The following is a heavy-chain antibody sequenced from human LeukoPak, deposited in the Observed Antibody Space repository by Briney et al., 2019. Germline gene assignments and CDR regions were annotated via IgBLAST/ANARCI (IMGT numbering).Heavy chain of an antibody. D-gene: IGHD3-3*01. V-gene: IGHV4-30-4*08. J-gene: IGHJ4*02. CDR3: ARSTIFGYSDY. Sequence: SEALSLTCTVSGGSISSGDYYWNLIRQPPGKGLEWIGYIYYSGTTYYNPSLQSRVTISVDTSKNQFSLKLTSVTAADTAVYYCARSTIFGYSDYWGQGTLVTVSS. CDR1: GGSISSGDYY. CDR2: IYYSGTT.